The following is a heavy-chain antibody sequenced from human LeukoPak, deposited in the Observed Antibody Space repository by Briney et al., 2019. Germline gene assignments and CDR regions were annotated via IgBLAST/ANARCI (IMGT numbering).Heavy chain of an antibody. CDR1: GFTFSSYW. CDR3: AREYGSYSVDC. J-gene: IGHJ4*02. D-gene: IGHD1-26*01. V-gene: IGHV3-7*01. CDR2: IKQDGSEK. Sequence: GGSLRLSCAASGFTFSSYWMSWVRQAPGKGLEWVANIKQDGSEKYYVDSVKGRFTISRDNAKNSLYLQMNSLRVEDTAVYYCAREYGSYSVDCWGQGTLVTVSS.